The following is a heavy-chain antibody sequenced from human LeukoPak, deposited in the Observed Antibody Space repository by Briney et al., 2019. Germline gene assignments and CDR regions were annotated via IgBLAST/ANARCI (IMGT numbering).Heavy chain of an antibody. J-gene: IGHJ4*02. D-gene: IGHD3-10*01. CDR3: ARVVRKLGYYFDY. CDR1: GFTFSSYG. Sequence: GSLRLSCAASGFTFSSYGMHWVRQAPGKGLEWVAFIRYDGSNKYYADSVKGRFTISRDNSKNTLYLQMNSLRAEDTAVYYCARVVRKLGYYFDYWGQGTLVTVSS. V-gene: IGHV3-30*02. CDR2: IRYDGSNK.